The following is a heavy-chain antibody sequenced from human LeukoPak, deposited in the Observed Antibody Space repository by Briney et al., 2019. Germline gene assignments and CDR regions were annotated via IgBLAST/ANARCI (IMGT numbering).Heavy chain of an antibody. CDR2: ISSNGGST. Sequence: GGSLRLSCAASGFTFSSYAMHWVRQAPGKGLESVSAISSNGGSTYYANSVKGRFTISRDNSKNTLYLQMGSLRAEDMAVYYCARGRVVVTSYFDYWGQGTLVTVSS. CDR3: ARGRVVVTSYFDY. CDR1: GFTFSSYA. J-gene: IGHJ4*02. V-gene: IGHV3-64*01. D-gene: IGHD3-22*01.